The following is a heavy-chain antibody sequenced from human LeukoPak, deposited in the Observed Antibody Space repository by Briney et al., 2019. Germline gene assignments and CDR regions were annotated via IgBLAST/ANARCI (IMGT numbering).Heavy chain of an antibody. J-gene: IGHJ4*02. D-gene: IGHD6-19*01. CDR2: ISYSGDNT. Sequence: GGSLRLSCAASGFTFSNYAMNWVRQAPGKGLEWVSSISYSGDNTYYADSVKGRFTISRDSSNNTLYLQMNSLRAEDTAIYYCAKGPIAVAGKFDYWGQGTLVTVSS. CDR3: AKGPIAVAGKFDY. CDR1: GFTFSNYA. V-gene: IGHV3-23*01.